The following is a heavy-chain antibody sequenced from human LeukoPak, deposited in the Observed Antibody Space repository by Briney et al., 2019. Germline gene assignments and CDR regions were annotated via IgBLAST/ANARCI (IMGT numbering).Heavy chain of an antibody. CDR1: GFTLRSYA. CDR2: ISDTGDKT. J-gene: IGHJ4*02. D-gene: IGHD3-10*01. CDR3: AKMADSTPYSSGTFDS. Sequence: PGGSLRLSCSASGFTLRSYAKGWVRQAPGKGLEWVSAISDTGDKTYYADSVKGRFTISRDNSRNTLYLQMSRLRAEDTALFYCAKMADSTPYSSGTFDSWGQGTLVTVSS. V-gene: IGHV3-23*01.